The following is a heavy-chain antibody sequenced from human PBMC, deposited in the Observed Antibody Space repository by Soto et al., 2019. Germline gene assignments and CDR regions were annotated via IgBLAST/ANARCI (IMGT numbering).Heavy chain of an antibody. Sequence: GASVKVSCKASGGTFSSYAISWGRQAPGQGLEWMGGIIPIFGTANYAQKFQGRVTITADESTSTAYMELSSLRSEDTAVYYCARYANYYDSSGYYNPARYYYYGMDVWGQGTTVTVSS. CDR2: IIPIFGTA. CDR1: GGTFSSYA. D-gene: IGHD3-22*01. CDR3: ARYANYYDSSGYYNPARYYYYGMDV. V-gene: IGHV1-69*13. J-gene: IGHJ6*02.